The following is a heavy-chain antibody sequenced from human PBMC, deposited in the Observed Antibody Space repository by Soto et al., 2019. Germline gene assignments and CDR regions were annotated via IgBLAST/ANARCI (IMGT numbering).Heavy chain of an antibody. D-gene: IGHD4-17*01. CDR2: ISGSGGST. V-gene: IGHV3-23*01. Sequence: EVQLLESGGGLVQPGGSLRLSCAASGFTFSSYAMSWVRQAPGQGLEWFSAISGSGGSTYYADSVKGRFTISRDNSKNTLYLQMNSLRAEDTAVYYCAKDLRTTVVNGVQYWVQGTLVTVSS. CDR3: AKDLRTTVVNGVQY. CDR1: GFTFSSYA. J-gene: IGHJ4*02.